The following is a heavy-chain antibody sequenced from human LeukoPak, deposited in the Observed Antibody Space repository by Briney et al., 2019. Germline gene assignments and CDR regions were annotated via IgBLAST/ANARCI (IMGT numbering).Heavy chain of an antibody. V-gene: IGHV1-2*02. CDR3: ARVLVEDEYYFDY. CDR2: INPNSGGT. Sequence: ASVKVSCKASGYTFTGYYMHWVRQAPGQGLEWMGWINPNSGGTNYAQKFQGRVTMTRDTSISTAYMELSRLRSDDTAVYYCARVLVEDEYYFDYWGQGTLVTVSS. D-gene: IGHD3-10*01. J-gene: IGHJ4*02. CDR1: GYTFTGYY.